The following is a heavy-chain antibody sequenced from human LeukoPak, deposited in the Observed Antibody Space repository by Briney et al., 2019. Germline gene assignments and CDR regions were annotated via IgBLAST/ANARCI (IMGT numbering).Heavy chain of an antibody. CDR2: ISSSSSYI. J-gene: IGHJ4*02. CDR3: AMVLVVVPVRSPQQPFDY. CDR1: GFTFSSYS. V-gene: IGHV3-21*01. D-gene: IGHD2-2*01. Sequence: GGSLRLSCAASGFTFSSYSMNWVRQAPGKGLEWVSSISSSSSYIYYADSVKGRFTISRDNAKNSLYLQMNSLRAEDTAVYYCAMVLVVVPVRSPQQPFDYWGQGTLVTVSS.